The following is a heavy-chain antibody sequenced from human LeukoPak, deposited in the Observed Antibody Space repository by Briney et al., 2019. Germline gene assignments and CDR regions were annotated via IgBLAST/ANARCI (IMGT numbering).Heavy chain of an antibody. V-gene: IGHV3-30*04. CDR3: ARDQGPHNWNDVNYFDY. J-gene: IGHJ4*02. Sequence: GGSLRLSCAASGFTFSSYAMHWVRQAPGKGLEWVAVISYDGSNKYYADSVKGRFTISRDNSKNTLYLQMNSLRAEDTAVYCCARDQGPHNWNDVNYFDYWGQGTLVTVSS. CDR2: ISYDGSNK. D-gene: IGHD1-20*01. CDR1: GFTFSSYA.